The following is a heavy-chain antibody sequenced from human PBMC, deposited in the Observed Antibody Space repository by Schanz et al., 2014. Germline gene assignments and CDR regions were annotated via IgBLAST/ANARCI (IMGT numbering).Heavy chain of an antibody. V-gene: IGHV4-4*02. CDR1: GASISSVYW. CDR3: VRNGDCRGGIRCDKGYFDS. J-gene: IGHJ4*02. CDR2: MHHSEGR. Sequence: QVQLQESGPGLVKPSGTLSLTCTVSGASISSVYWWSWVRQSPGTGLEWIGEMHHSEGRNYNPSLKSRVTPFIDESKTRFSRERICVPAADTAVYYCVRNGDCRGGIRCDKGYFDSWGQGILVTVSS. D-gene: IGHD2-15*01.